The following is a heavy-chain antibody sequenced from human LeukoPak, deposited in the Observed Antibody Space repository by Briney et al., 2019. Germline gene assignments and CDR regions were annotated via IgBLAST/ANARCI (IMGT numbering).Heavy chain of an antibody. CDR2: ITSQTDGGTT. V-gene: IGHV3-15*01. D-gene: IGHD4/OR15-4a*01. CDR3: TTDGAGRFFRGSPPYYFDF. CDR1: GFTFSNAW. Sequence: GGSLRLSCAVSGFTFSNAWMSWVRQAPGKGLEWVGRITSQTDGGTTDYAPPIKGRFTISRDDSKNTVYLQMNSLKPEDTALYYCTTDGAGRFFRGSPPYYFDFWGQGTLVTVSS. J-gene: IGHJ4*02.